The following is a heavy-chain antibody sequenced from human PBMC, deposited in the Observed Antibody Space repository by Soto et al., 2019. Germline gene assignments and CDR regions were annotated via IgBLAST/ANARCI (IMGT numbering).Heavy chain of an antibody. D-gene: IGHD6-13*01. CDR1: GASISGYF. V-gene: IGHV4-59*01. J-gene: IGHJ4*02. CDR3: ARSKRWDSNIAADS. Sequence: SETLSLTCTVSGASISGYFWNWIRQPPGKGLEWVASLDYFGGTRQSPSLESRVTMSADTSKNQLSLRLTSMTAADTAVYYCARSKRWDSNIAADSWGQGILVTVSS. CDR2: LDYFGGT.